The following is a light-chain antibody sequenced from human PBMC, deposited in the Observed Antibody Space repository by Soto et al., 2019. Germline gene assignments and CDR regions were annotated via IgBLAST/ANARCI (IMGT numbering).Light chain of an antibody. CDR3: QQYNNWLRST. CDR1: QSISSN. CDR2: RAS. J-gene: IGKJ4*01. V-gene: IGKV3-15*01. Sequence: VMTQSPATLSVSPGERATLSCRASQSISSNLAWYQLKLGQAPRLFIFRASSRATGIPARFSGSGSGTDFNMTISSLQSEDFAVYYCQQYNNWLRSTFGGGTKVEIK.